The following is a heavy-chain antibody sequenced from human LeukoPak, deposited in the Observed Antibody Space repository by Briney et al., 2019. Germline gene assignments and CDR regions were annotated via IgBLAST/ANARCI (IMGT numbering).Heavy chain of an antibody. Sequence: SETLSLTCAVYGGSFSGYYWSWIRQPPGKGLEWIGEINHSGSTNYNPSLKSRVTISVDTSKNQFSLKLSSVTAADTAVYYCARAIAARRYYYYMDVWGKGTTVTVSS. V-gene: IGHV4-34*01. CDR3: ARAIAARRYYYYMDV. D-gene: IGHD6-6*01. CDR1: GGSFSGYY. J-gene: IGHJ6*03. CDR2: INHSGST.